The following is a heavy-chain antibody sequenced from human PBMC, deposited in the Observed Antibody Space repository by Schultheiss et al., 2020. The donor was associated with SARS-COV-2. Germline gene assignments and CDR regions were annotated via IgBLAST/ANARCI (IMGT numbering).Heavy chain of an antibody. CDR1: GFTFSSYA. V-gene: IGHV3-23*03. J-gene: IGHJ4*02. CDR3: AKDMVRGLNPAFDY. CDR2: VYSSGSA. D-gene: IGHD3-10*01. Sequence: GGSLRLSCAASGFTFSSYAMSWVRQAPGKGLEWVSVVYSSGSAYYADSVKGRFTISRDNSKNTLYLQMNSLRAEDTAVYYCAKDMVRGLNPAFDYWGQGTLVTVSS.